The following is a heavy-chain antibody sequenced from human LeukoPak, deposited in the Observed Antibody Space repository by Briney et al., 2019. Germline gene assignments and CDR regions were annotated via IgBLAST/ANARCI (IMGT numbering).Heavy chain of an antibody. Sequence: GASVKVSCKASGGTFSSYAISWVRQAPGQGLEWMGGIIPIFGTANYAQKFQGRVTITTDESTSTAYMELSSLRSEDTAVYYCARVRGVNYDFWSGYHTGVRSYWFDPWGQGTLVTVSS. CDR1: GGTFSSYA. J-gene: IGHJ5*02. D-gene: IGHD3-3*01. CDR2: IIPIFGTA. V-gene: IGHV1-69*05. CDR3: ARVRGVNYDFWSGYHTGVRSYWFDP.